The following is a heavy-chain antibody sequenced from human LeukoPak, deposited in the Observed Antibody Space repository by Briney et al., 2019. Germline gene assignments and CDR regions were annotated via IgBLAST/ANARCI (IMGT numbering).Heavy chain of an antibody. J-gene: IGHJ4*02. Sequence: GASVKVSCKASGYTFTGYYMHWVRQAPGQGPEWMGRINPNSGGTNYAQKFQGRVTMTRDTSISTAYMELSRLRSDDTAVYYCAVYSGYEDYFDYWGQGTLVTVSS. V-gene: IGHV1-2*06. CDR3: AVYSGYEDYFDY. D-gene: IGHD5-12*01. CDR2: INPNSGGT. CDR1: GYTFTGYY.